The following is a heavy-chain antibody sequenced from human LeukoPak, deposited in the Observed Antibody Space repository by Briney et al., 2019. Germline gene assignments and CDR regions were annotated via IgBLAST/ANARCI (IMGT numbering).Heavy chain of an antibody. J-gene: IGHJ4*02. V-gene: IGHV4-39*01. CDR2: IYYSGST. CDR3: ARPLPYYDILTGYHRDY. Sequence: SETLSLTCTVSGGSISSSSYYWGWIRQPPGKGLEWIGSIYYSGSTYYNPSLKSRVTISVDTSKNQFSLKLSSVTAADTAVYYCARPLPYYDILTGYHRDYWGQGTLVTVSS. CDR1: GGSISSSSYY. D-gene: IGHD3-9*01.